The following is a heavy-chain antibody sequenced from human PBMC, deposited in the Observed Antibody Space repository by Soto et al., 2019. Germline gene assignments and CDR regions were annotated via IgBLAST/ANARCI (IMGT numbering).Heavy chain of an antibody. CDR2: INHSGST. V-gene: IGHV4-34*01. Sequence: SETLSLTCAVYGGSFSGYYWSWIRQPPGKGLEWIGEINHSGSTNYNPSLKSRVTISVDTSKNQFSLKLSSVTAADTAVYYCASREYYDFWSGYYREAYYYGMDVWGQGTTVTVSS. J-gene: IGHJ6*02. D-gene: IGHD3-3*01. CDR3: ASREYYDFWSGYYREAYYYGMDV. CDR1: GGSFSGYY.